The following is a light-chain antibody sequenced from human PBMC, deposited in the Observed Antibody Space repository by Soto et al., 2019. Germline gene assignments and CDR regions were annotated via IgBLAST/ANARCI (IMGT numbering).Light chain of an antibody. Sequence: QSVLTQPPSASGSPGQSVTISCTGTSSDVGDYNYVSWCQQHPGKAPKLMIYEVNKRPSGVPDRFSGSKSGNTASLTVSGLQAEDEADYYCFSFTSTNTHVFGSGTKVTVL. CDR2: EVN. CDR1: SSDVGDYNY. J-gene: IGLJ1*01. V-gene: IGLV2-8*01. CDR3: FSFTSTNTHV.